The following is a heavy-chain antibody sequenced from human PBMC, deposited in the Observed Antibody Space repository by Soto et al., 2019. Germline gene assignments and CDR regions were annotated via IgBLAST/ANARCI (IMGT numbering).Heavy chain of an antibody. Sequence: EVQLLESGGGLVQPGGSLRLSCAASGFTFSSYAMSWVRQAPGKGLEWVSAITGSGGSTYYADSVKGRFTISRDNSKNTLYLQMNSLRAEDTAVYYCAKDLTPDYDFWTWGQGTLVTVSS. CDR1: GFTFSSYA. CDR3: AKDLTPDYDFWT. V-gene: IGHV3-23*01. D-gene: IGHD3-3*01. CDR2: ITGSGGST. J-gene: IGHJ5*02.